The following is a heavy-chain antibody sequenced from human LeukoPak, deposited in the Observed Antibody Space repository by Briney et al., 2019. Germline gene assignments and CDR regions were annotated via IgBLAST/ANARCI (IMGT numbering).Heavy chain of an antibody. CDR1: GGSFSGYY. CDR2: INHSGST. J-gene: IGHJ6*02. V-gene: IGHV4-34*01. CDR3: ASKGHYYYGMDV. Sequence: SETLSLTCAVYGGSFSGYYWSWIRQPPGKGLEWIGEINHSGSTNYNPSLKSRVTISVDTSKNQFSLKLSSVTAADTAVYYYASKGHYYYGMDVWGQGTTVTVSS.